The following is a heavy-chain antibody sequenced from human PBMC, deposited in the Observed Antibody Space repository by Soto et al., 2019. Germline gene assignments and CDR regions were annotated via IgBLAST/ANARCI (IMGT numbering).Heavy chain of an antibody. V-gene: IGHV4-39*01. CDR2: MYYSGST. D-gene: IGHD1-26*01. CDR3: ARHVGCGPPGS. CDR1: GGSISSSNYH. Sequence: QLQLQESGPGLVKPSETLSLTCTVSGGSISSSNYHWGWIRQPPGKGLEWIGSMYYSGSTYYNPSNKSRVTTVVDTTKNQFSLKRTSVTADTAAVYHCARHVGCGPPGSRGQGTLFTVSS. J-gene: IGHJ4*02.